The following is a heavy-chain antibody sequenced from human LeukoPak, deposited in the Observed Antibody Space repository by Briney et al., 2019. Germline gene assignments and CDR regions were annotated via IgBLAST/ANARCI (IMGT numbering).Heavy chain of an antibody. J-gene: IGHJ4*02. D-gene: IGHD3-22*01. CDR3: ARGYYDSSGYLGY. CDR2: INPNSGGT. Sequence: ASVKVSCKASGYTFTGYYMHWVRQAPGQGLGWMGWINPNSGGTNYAQKFQGRVTMTRDTSISTAYMELSRLRSDDTAVYYCARGYYDSSGYLGYWGQGTLVTVSS. CDR1: GYTFTGYY. V-gene: IGHV1-2*02.